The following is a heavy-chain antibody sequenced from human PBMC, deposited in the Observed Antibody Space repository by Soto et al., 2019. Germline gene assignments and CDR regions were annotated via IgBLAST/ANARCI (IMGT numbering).Heavy chain of an antibody. Sequence: GGSLRLSCTASGFTFGDYAMSWFRQAPGKGLEWVGFIRSKAYGGTTEYAASVKGRFTISRDDSKSIAYLQMNSLKTEDTAVYYCTRDPIPYYDFWSGYSYGMDVWGQGTMVTVSS. CDR2: IRSKAYGGTT. D-gene: IGHD3-3*01. V-gene: IGHV3-49*03. J-gene: IGHJ6*02. CDR3: TRDPIPYYDFWSGYSYGMDV. CDR1: GFTFGDYA.